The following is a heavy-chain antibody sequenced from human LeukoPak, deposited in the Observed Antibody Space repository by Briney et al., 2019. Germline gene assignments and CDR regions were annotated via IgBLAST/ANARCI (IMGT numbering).Heavy chain of an antibody. CDR3: ARETAAGYWYFDL. CDR2: IYASEST. D-gene: IGHD6-25*01. Sequence: TSETLSLTCTVSGGSISSYYWSWIRQPAGKGLEWIGRIYASESTNYNPTLKSRVTMSIDPSKNQFSLKLSSVTAADTAVYYCARETAAGYWYFDLWGRGTLVTVSS. V-gene: IGHV4-4*07. CDR1: GGSISSYY. J-gene: IGHJ2*01.